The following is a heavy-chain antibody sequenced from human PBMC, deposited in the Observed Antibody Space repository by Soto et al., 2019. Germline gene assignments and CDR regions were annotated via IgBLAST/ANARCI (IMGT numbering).Heavy chain of an antibody. CDR3: ASSVGIAAPGGVLDYYYYGMDV. Sequence: GASVKVSCKASGYTFTGYYMHLVRQAPGQGLEWMGWINPNSGGTNYAQKFQGWVTMTRDTSISTAYMELSRLRSDDTAVYYCASSVGIAAPGGVLDYYYYGMDVWGQGTTVTVSS. J-gene: IGHJ6*02. CDR2: INPNSGGT. CDR1: GYTFTGYY. D-gene: IGHD6-13*01. V-gene: IGHV1-2*04.